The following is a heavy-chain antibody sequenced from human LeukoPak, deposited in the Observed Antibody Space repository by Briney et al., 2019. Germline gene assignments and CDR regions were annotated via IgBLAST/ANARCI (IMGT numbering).Heavy chain of an antibody. CDR2: ISGSGGST. Sequence: GGSLRLSCAASGFTFSSYAMSWVRQAPGKGLEWVSAISGSGGSTYYADSVKGRFTISRDNSKNTLYLQMNSLRAEDTAVYYCAKGELLWFGELPGSLFDYWGQGTLVTVSS. CDR1: GFTFSSYA. J-gene: IGHJ4*02. V-gene: IGHV3-23*01. CDR3: AKGELLWFGELPGSLFDY. D-gene: IGHD3-10*01.